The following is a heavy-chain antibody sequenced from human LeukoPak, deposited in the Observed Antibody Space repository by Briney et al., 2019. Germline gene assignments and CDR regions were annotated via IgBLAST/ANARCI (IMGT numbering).Heavy chain of an antibody. V-gene: IGHV4-59*08. CDR1: GGSISSYY. D-gene: IGHD3-16*01. Sequence: PSETLSLTCTVSGGSISSYYWSWIRQPPGKGLEWIGYIYYSGSTNYNPSLKSRVTISVDTSKNQFSLKLSSVTAAVTAVYYCARHSAGYDYVWGIFDYWGQGTLVTVSS. CDR2: IYYSGST. J-gene: IGHJ4*02. CDR3: ARHSAGYDYVWGIFDY.